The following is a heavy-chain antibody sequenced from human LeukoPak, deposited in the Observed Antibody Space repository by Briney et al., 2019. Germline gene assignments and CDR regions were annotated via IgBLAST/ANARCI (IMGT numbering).Heavy chain of an antibody. CDR1: GFTFSSYG. CDR2: IWYDGSNK. J-gene: IGHJ5*02. V-gene: IGHV3-33*01. CDR3: ARVPLEGLWNWFDP. D-gene: IGHD3-16*01. Sequence: GGSLRLSCAASGFTFSSYGMHWVRQAPGKGLEWVAVIWYDGSNKYYADSVKGRFTISRDNSKNTLYLQMNSLRAEDTALYHCARVPLEGLWNWFDPWGQGTLVTVSS.